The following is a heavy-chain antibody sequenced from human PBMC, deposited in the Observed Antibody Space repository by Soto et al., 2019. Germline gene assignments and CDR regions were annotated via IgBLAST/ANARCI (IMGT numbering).Heavy chain of an antibody. CDR1: GGSISSSSYY. D-gene: IGHD3-10*01. CDR2: IYYSGST. J-gene: IGHJ4*02. Sequence: SETLSLTCTVSGGSISSSSYYWGWIRQPPGKGLEWIGSIYYSGSTYYNPSLKSRVTISVDTSKNQFSLKLSSVTAADTAVYYCARHLRKKYYYGSGSYWSAFDYWGQGTLVTVSS. CDR3: ARHLRKKYYYGSGSYWSAFDY. V-gene: IGHV4-39*01.